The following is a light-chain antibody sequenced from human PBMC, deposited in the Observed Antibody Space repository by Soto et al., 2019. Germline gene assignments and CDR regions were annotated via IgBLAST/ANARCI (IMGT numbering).Light chain of an antibody. J-gene: IGKJ1*01. Sequence: DIQLTQSPSTLSASVGDRVTITCRASQSLNSRLAWYQQRPGKAPKLLIYDASTLESGVSSRFSGSGSGTEFTLTITDLQTDDLATYFCHQYKTYSTFGPGTKVEIK. CDR3: HQYKTYST. CDR1: QSLNSR. V-gene: IGKV1-5*01. CDR2: DAS.